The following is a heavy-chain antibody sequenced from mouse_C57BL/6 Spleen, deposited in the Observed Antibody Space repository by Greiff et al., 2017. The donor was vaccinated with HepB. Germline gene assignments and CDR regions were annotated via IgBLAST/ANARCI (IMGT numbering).Heavy chain of an antibody. CDR2: IYPRDGST. CDR3: ARHEYYGSHSLYYDY. V-gene: IGHV1-78*01. J-gene: IGHJ2*01. Sequence: QVQLQQSDAELVKPGASVKISCKVSGYTFTDHTIHWMKQRPEQGLEWIGYIYPRDGSTKYNEKFKGKATLTADKSSSTAYMQLNSLTSEDSAVYLCARHEYYGSHSLYYDYWGQGTTLTVSS. D-gene: IGHD1-1*01. CDR1: GYTFTDHT.